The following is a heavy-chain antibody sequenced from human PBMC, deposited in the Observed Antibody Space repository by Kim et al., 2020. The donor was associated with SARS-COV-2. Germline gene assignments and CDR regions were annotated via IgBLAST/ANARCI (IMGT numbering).Heavy chain of an antibody. CDR2: ISAYNGNT. J-gene: IGHJ3*02. CDR3: ARDHITMIVVVPGWAFDI. V-gene: IGHV1-18*01. D-gene: IGHD3-22*01. CDR1: GYTFTSYG. Sequence: ASVKVSCKASGYTFTSYGISWVRQAPGQGLEWMGWISAYNGNTNYAQKLQGRVTMTTDTSTSTAYMELRSLRSDDTAVYYCARDHITMIVVVPGWAFDIWGQGTMVTVSS.